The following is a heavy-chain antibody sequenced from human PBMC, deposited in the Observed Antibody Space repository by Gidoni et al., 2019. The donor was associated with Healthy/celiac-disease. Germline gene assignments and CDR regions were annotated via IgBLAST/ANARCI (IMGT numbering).Heavy chain of an antibody. CDR1: GFTFSSYG. CDR2: ISYDGSNK. CDR3: AKDPGGRSYYYYYMDV. J-gene: IGHJ6*03. Sequence: QVQLVESGGGVVQPGRSLRLSCAASGFTFSSYGMHWVRQAPGKGLEGVAVISYDGSNKYYADSVKGRFTISRDNSKNTLYLQMNSLRAEDTAVYYCAKDPGGRSYYYYYMDVWGKGTTVTVSS. V-gene: IGHV3-30*18.